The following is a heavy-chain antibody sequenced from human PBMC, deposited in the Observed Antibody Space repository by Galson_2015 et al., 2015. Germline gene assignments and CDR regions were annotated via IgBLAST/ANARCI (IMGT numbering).Heavy chain of an antibody. V-gene: IGHV3-23*01. Sequence: SLRLSCAASGFTFSSYAMSWVRQAPGKGLEWVSGTTGSGGCTYYADSVKGRFTVSRDNSKNTMYLQMNSLRAEDTAAYYCAKDSRYSSSWWAGMDVWGQGTTVTVSS. J-gene: IGHJ6*02. CDR2: TTGSGGCT. CDR3: AKDSRYSSSWWAGMDV. D-gene: IGHD6-13*01. CDR1: GFTFSSYA.